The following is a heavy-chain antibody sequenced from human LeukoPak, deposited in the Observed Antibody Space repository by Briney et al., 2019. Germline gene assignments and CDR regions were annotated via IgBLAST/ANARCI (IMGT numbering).Heavy chain of an antibody. J-gene: IGHJ6*03. CDR3: VTPRSWELSDMAV. CDR1: GYSISTNYY. CDR2: VYHNGET. V-gene: IGHV4-38-2*02. D-gene: IGHD1-26*01. Sequence: SETLSLTCTVSGYSISTNYYWAWMRQSPGTGLEWIGSVYHNGETYYNPSLKSRVIISVDTSKNEFSLRLTSVTAADTAVFYCVTPRSWELSDMAVWGKGTTVIVSS.